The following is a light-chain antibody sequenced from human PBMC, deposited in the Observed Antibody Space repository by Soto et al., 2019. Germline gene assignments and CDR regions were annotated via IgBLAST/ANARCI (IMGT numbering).Light chain of an antibody. J-gene: IGKJ1*01. CDR3: QQYFTSPWT. CDR1: KNILDRAKNKNS. CDR2: WAS. Sequence: DIVMTQSPDSLAVSLGERATFNCKSSKNILDRAKNKNSLAWYQQKSGQPPKLLIYWASLREPGVPDRFTGSGSGTDFTLTFSSRQAEDVAVYYCQQYFTSPWTFGRGTKVEI. V-gene: IGKV4-1*01.